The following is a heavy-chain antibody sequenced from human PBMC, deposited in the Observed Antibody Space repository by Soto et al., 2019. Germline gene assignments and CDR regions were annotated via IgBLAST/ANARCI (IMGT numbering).Heavy chain of an antibody. J-gene: IGHJ4*02. CDR1: GYTFTSYG. D-gene: IGHD6-19*01. CDR2: INAYNGNT. CDR3: ARDPVAGTYFDY. Sequence: QVQLLQAGAEVKKPGASVNVSCKASGYTFTSYGISWVRQAPGQGLEWMGWINAYNGNTNYAQKLQGRVTMTTDTSTSTAFMALRSLRSDDTAVYYCARDPVAGTYFDYWGQGALVTVSS. V-gene: IGHV1-18*01.